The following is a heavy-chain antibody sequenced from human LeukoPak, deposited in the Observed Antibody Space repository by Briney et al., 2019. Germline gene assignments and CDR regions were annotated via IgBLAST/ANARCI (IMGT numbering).Heavy chain of an antibody. CDR1: GFTFSDYY. V-gene: IGHV3-11*01. CDR2: ISSSGSTI. CDR3: ARVDILTGYRPYYYYYMDV. J-gene: IGHJ6*03. D-gene: IGHD3-9*01. Sequence: PGGSLRLSCAASGFTFSDYYMSWIRQAPGKGLEWVSYISSSGSTIYYADSVKGRFTISRDNAKNSLYLQMNSLRAEDTAVYYCARVDILTGYRPYYYYYMDVWGKGTTVTISS.